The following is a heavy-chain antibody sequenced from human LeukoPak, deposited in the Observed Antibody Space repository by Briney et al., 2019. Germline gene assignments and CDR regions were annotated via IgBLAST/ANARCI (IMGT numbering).Heavy chain of an antibody. CDR3: GRDFGLTGTKRSFDI. V-gene: IGHV3-11*01. J-gene: IGHJ3*02. D-gene: IGHD1-7*01. Sequence: GGSLRLSCAASGLTFTDYYMGWIRQAPGKGLEWVSYISGSGSIINYADSVKGRFTISRDNAKNSLYLQMNSLRAEDTAVYYCGRDFGLTGTKRSFDIWGQGTMVTVSS. CDR2: ISGSGSII. CDR1: GLTFTDYY.